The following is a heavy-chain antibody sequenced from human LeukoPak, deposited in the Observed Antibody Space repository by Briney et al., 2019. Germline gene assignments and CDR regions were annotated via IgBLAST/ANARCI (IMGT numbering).Heavy chain of an antibody. Sequence: PSETLSLTCTVSGGSISSYYWSWIRQPPGKGLEWIGYTYYSGSTNYNPSLKSRVTISVDTSKNQFSLKLSSVTAADTAVYYCATLIAAAGTEYFQHWGQGTLVTVSS. J-gene: IGHJ1*01. CDR1: GGSISSYY. CDR2: TYYSGST. CDR3: ATLIAAAGTEYFQH. V-gene: IGHV4-59*01. D-gene: IGHD6-13*01.